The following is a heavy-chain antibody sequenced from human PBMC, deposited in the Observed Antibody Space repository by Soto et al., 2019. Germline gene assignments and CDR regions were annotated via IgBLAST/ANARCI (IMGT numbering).Heavy chain of an antibody. CDR3: ARGPLGGPNTAMVTNFDY. CDR2: IGTAGDT. CDR1: GFTFSSYD. D-gene: IGHD5-18*01. Sequence: GGSLRLSCAASGFTFSSYDMHWVRQATGKGLEWVSAIGTAGDTYYPGSVKGRFTISRENAKNSLYLQMNSLRAEDTAVYYCARGPLGGPNTAMVTNFDYWGQGTLVTVSS. V-gene: IGHV3-13*01. J-gene: IGHJ4*02.